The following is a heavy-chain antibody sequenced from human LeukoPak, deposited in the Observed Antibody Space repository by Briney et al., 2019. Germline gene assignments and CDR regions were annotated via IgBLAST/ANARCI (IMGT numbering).Heavy chain of an antibody. V-gene: IGHV3-30-3*01. J-gene: IGHJ6*02. CDR1: GFTFSSYA. CDR3: ARDICSSTSCGYYYYGMDV. D-gene: IGHD2-2*01. Sequence: GGSLRLSCAASGFTFSSYAMHWVRQAPGKGLEWVAVISYDGSNKYYADSVKGRFTISRDNSKNTLYLQMNSLRAEDTAVYYCARDICSSTSCGYYYYGMDVWGQGTPVTVSS. CDR2: ISYDGSNK.